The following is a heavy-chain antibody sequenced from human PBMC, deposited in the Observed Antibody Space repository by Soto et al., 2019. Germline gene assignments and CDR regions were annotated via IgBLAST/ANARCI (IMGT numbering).Heavy chain of an antibody. J-gene: IGHJ4*02. CDR2: FDPEDGET. Sequence: ASVRVSCKVSGYTLTELSMHWVRQAPGEGLEWMGGFDPEDGETIYAQKFQGRVTMTEATSTDTAYMELSSLRAEDTAVYDCATDGPRFLVWLLSAKTGLDFRGQGTLVTV. CDR3: ATDGPRFLVWLLSAKTGLDF. D-gene: IGHD3-3*01. V-gene: IGHV1-24*01. CDR1: GYTLTELS.